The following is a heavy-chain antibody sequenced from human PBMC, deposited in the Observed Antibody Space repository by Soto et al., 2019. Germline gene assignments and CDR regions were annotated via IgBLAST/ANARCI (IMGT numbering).Heavy chain of an antibody. CDR2: VSAYSGST. CDR1: GYIFDIYG. CDR3: ARAAGRAYYDFWIGVDY. D-gene: IGHD3-3*01. V-gene: IGHV1-18*01. J-gene: IGHJ4*02. Sequence: QVQLVQSGAEVTKPGASVKVSCKASGYIFDIYGISWVRQDPGQGLEWPGWVSAYSGSTQIAQKCQGRITMATDTATTTAYMELRSLTSDDTAVYYCARAAGRAYYDFWIGVDYWGQGTLVTVSS.